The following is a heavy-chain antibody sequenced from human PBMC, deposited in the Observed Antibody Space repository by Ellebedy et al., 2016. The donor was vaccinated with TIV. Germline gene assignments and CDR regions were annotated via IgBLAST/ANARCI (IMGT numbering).Heavy chain of an antibody. Sequence: SETLSLTCAVYGGSFSGYYWSWIRQPPGKGLEWIGEINHSGSTNYNPSLKSRVTISVDTSKNQFSLKLSSVTAADTAVYYCAARPMKYSSSSVRYWGQGTLVTVSS. CDR1: GGSFSGYY. J-gene: IGHJ4*02. CDR3: AARPMKYSSSSVRY. V-gene: IGHV4-34*01. CDR2: INHSGST. D-gene: IGHD6-6*01.